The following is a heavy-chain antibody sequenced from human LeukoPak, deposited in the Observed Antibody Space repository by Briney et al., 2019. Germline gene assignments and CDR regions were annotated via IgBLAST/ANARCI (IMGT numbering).Heavy chain of an antibody. Sequence: ASVKVSCKASGYTFTGYYMHWVRQAPGQGLEWMGIINPSGGSTSYAQKFQGRVTMTRDTSTSTVYMELSSLRSEDTAVYYCARALSIAVAASPFDYWGQGTLVTVSS. CDR2: INPSGGST. D-gene: IGHD6-19*01. CDR1: GYTFTGYY. J-gene: IGHJ4*02. CDR3: ARALSIAVAASPFDY. V-gene: IGHV1-46*01.